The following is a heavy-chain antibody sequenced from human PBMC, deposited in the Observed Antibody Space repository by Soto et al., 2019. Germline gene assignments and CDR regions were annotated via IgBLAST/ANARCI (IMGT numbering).Heavy chain of an antibody. CDR2: IGTAGDT. J-gene: IGHJ3*02. CDR1: GFTFSSYD. CDR3: ARSGGGQDAFDI. D-gene: IGHD2-15*01. V-gene: IGHV3-13*04. Sequence: EVLLVESGGGLVQPGGSLRLSCAASGFTFSSYDMHWVRQARGKGLEWVSAIGTAGDTYYPGSVKGRFTISRENAKNSLYLQMNSLRAGDTAVYYCARSGGGQDAFDIWGQGTMVTVSS.